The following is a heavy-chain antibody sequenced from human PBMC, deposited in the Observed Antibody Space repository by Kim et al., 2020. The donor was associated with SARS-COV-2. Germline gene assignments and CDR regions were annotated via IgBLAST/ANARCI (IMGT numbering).Heavy chain of an antibody. CDR1: GGSISSSSYY. CDR3: ARLPYSSGYPGAFDI. V-gene: IGHV4-39*01. CDR2: IYYSGST. D-gene: IGHD3-22*01. J-gene: IGHJ3*02. Sequence: SETLSLTCTVSGGSISSSSYYWGWIRQPPGKGLEWIGSIYYSGSTYYNPSLKSRVTISVDTSKNQFSLKLSSVTAADTAVYYCARLPYSSGYPGAFDIWGQGTMVTVSS.